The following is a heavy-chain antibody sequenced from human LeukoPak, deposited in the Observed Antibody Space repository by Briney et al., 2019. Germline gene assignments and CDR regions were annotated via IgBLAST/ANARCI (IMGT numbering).Heavy chain of an antibody. CDR2: IYYSGST. D-gene: IGHD6-19*01. CDR1: GGSISDIDFY. CDR3: ASRSGGFPTN. V-gene: IGHV4-39*07. Sequence: SETLSLTCAVSGGSISDIDFYWSWIRQPPGKGLEWIGSIYYSGSTYYNPSLKSRVTISVDTSKNQFSLKLSSVTAADTAVYYCASRSGGFPTNWGQGTLVTVSS. J-gene: IGHJ4*02.